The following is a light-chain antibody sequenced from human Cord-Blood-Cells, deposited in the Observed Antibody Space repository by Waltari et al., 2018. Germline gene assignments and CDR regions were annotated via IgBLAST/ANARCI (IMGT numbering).Light chain of an antibody. V-gene: IGLV2-23*01. CDR1: SSDVGSYNL. CDR2: EGS. CDR3: CSYAGSSTVV. Sequence: QSALTQPASVSGSSGQSITISRTGTSSDVGSYNLVSCYQQHPGKAPKPLIYEGSKRPSGVSNRFSGSKSGNTASLTISGLQAEDEADYYCCSYAGSSTVVFGGGTKLTVL. J-gene: IGLJ2*01.